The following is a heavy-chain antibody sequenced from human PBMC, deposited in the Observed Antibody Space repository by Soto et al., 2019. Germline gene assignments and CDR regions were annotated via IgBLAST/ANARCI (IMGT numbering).Heavy chain of an antibody. CDR2: IKQDGSEK. CDR3: XXXXXXXXXXSGPFDY. D-gene: IGHD3-22*01. V-gene: IGHV3-7*01. J-gene: IGHJ4*02. CDR1: GFTFSSYW. Sequence: EVQLVESGGGLVQPGGSLRLSCAASGFTFSSYWMSWVRQAPGKGLEWVANIKQDGSEKYYVDSVKGRFTISRDNAKXXXXXXXXXXXXXXXXXXXXXXXXXXXXXXSGPFDYWGQGTLVTX.